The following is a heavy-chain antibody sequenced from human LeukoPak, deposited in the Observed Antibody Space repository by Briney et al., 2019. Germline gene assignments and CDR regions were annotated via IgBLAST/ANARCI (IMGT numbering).Heavy chain of an antibody. D-gene: IGHD5-12*01. Sequence: GGSLRLSCVASGFSFSSYWLSWVRQAPGKGLEWVANIRQDGNQKYYVDSVKGRFTISRDNAKNSLYLQMNSLRAEDTAVYYCARDSSLVATIFDYWGQGTLVTVSS. CDR1: GFSFSSYW. CDR2: IRQDGNQK. V-gene: IGHV3-7*01. CDR3: ARDSSLVATIFDY. J-gene: IGHJ4*02.